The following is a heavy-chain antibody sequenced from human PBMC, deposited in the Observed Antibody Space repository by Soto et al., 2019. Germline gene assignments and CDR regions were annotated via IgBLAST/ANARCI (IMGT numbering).Heavy chain of an antibody. D-gene: IGHD3-10*01. V-gene: IGHV3-23*01. CDR2: ISGSGGST. Sequence: VGSLRLSCASSVFTFSSYAMSCVRHSPGKWLEWVSAISGSGGSTYYADSVKGRFTISRDNSKNTLYLQMNSLRAEDTAVYYCANGDIWFGALLPLDYWGQGTLVTVSS. CDR1: VFTFSSYA. CDR3: ANGDIWFGALLPLDY. J-gene: IGHJ4*02.